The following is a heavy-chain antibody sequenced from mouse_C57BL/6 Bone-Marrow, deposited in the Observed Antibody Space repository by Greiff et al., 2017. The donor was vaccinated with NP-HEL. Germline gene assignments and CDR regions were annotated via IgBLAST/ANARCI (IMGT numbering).Heavy chain of an antibody. CDR3: ARGSWRFAY. CDR1: GYAFTNYL. CDR2: INPGSGGT. V-gene: IGHV1-54*01. J-gene: IGHJ3*01. Sequence: VQLQQSGAELVRPGTSVKVSCKASGYAFTNYLIEWVKQRPGQGLEWIGVINPGSGGTNYNEKFKGKATLTADKSSSTAYMQLSSLTSEDSAVYFCARGSWRFAYWGQGTLVTVSA.